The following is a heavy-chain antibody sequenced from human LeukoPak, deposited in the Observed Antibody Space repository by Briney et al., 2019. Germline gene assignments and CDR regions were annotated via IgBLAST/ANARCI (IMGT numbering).Heavy chain of an antibody. D-gene: IGHD5-18*01. CDR2: ISSSGSTI. J-gene: IGHJ6*02. CDR3: ARAERGYSYGYEVNYYYGMDV. Sequence: NPGGSLRLSCAASGFTFSDYYISWIRQAPGKGLEWVSYISSSGSTIYYADSVKGRFTISRDNAKNSLYLQMNSLRAEDTAVYYCARAERGYSYGYEVNYYYGMDVGGQGTTVTVSS. CDR1: GFTFSDYY. V-gene: IGHV3-11*01.